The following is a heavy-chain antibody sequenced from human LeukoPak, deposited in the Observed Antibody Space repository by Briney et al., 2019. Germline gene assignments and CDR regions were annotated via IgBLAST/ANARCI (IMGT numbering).Heavy chain of an antibody. CDR1: GFTFSNAW. D-gene: IGHD3-10*01. CDR2: IKSKTDGGTT. V-gene: IGHV3-15*01. J-gene: IGHJ4*02. Sequence: GGSLRLSCAASGFTFSNAWMSWVRQAPGKGLEWVGRIKSKTDGGTTDYAAPVKGRFTISRDDSKSTLYLQMNSLKTEDTAVYYCTTEYYYGSGSYYNGDWGQGTLVTVSS. CDR3: TTEYYYGSGSYYNGD.